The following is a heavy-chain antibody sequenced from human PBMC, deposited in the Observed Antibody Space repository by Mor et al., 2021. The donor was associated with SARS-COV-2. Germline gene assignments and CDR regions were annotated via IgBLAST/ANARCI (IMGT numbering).Heavy chain of an antibody. CDR3: ARMGYSSSWYLDYYYYYGMDV. Sequence: STYYGDSFKGRFTISRDNSKNTLYLQMNSLRAEDTAVYYCARMGYSSSWYLDYYYYYGMDVWGQGTTVTVSS. CDR2: ST. D-gene: IGHD6-13*01. J-gene: IGHJ6*02. V-gene: IGHV3-23*01.